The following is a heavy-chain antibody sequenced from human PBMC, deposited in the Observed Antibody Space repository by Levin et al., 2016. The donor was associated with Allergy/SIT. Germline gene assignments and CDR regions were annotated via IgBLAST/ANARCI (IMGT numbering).Heavy chain of an antibody. Sequence: GESLKISCPTSGFTFSSYWMSWVRQAPGKGLEWVANIKQDGSETYYVDSVKGRFTISRDNAKNSLHLQMNSLRVEDTAVYYCARYGDDHKNFDHWGQGTLVTVSS. CDR2: IKQDGSET. V-gene: IGHV3-7*03. CDR3: ARYGDDHKNFDH. J-gene: IGHJ4*02. D-gene: IGHD2-21*02. CDR1: GFTFSSYW.